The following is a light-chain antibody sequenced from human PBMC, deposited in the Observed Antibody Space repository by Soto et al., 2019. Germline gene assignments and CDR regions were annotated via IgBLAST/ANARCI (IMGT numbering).Light chain of an antibody. Sequence: DIQMTQSPSTLSASVGDRVTITCRASQSISSWLAWYQRKPGKAPNLLIYKASSLESGVPSRFSGSGSGTEFTLTISSLQPDDFATYYCQPYNSYSLTFGQGTKVEVK. J-gene: IGKJ1*01. CDR1: QSISSW. V-gene: IGKV1-5*03. CDR2: KAS. CDR3: QPYNSYSLT.